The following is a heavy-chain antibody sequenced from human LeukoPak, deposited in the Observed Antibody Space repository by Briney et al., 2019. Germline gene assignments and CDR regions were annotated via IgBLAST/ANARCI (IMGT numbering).Heavy chain of an antibody. Sequence: GGSLRLSCAASGFTFSDYWMHWVRQAPGKGLVWVSRIKSDGGLTNYADSVKGRFTISRDNTKNTLYLQLNSLRAEDTALYYCARAQTYGDYRLLLDYWGQGTLVTVSS. CDR3: ARAQTYGDYRLLLDY. D-gene: IGHD4-17*01. J-gene: IGHJ4*02. V-gene: IGHV3-74*01. CDR1: GFTFSDYW. CDR2: IKSDGGLT.